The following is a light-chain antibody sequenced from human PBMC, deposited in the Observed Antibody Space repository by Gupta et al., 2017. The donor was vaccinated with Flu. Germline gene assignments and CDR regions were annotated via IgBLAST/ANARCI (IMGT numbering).Light chain of an antibody. CDR2: DVS. Sequence: SALTQPASVSGSPGQSITISCTGTSSDVGGYDYVSWYQQHPGKAPKLMIYDVSNRPSGVSDSFSGSKSGTTASLTISGLQAEDEADYYCNSYSSSSTFLVFGGGTKLTVL. CDR1: SSDVGGYDY. CDR3: NSYSSSSTFLV. J-gene: IGLJ2*01. V-gene: IGLV2-14*03.